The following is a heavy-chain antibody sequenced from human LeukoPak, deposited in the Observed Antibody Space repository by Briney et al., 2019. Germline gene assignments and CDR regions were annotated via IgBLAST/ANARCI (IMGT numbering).Heavy chain of an antibody. J-gene: IGHJ4*02. CDR1: GGSISGYY. Sequence: SETLSLTCTVSGGSISGYYWSWIRQHPGKGLEWIGYIYYSGSTYYNPSLKSRVTMSVDTSKNQFSLKLSSVTAADTAVYYCARDSTYYYDSSGRRGFDYWGQGTLVTVSS. CDR3: ARDSTYYYDSSGRRGFDY. CDR2: IYYSGST. D-gene: IGHD3-22*01. V-gene: IGHV4-31*03.